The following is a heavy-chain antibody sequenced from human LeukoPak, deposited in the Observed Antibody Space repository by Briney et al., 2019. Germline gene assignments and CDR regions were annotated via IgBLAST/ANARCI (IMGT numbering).Heavy chain of an antibody. V-gene: IGHV3-21*01. CDR1: GFTFSSYS. CDR3: AESYGSGTYIDY. Sequence: GGSLRLSCAASGFTFSSYSMNWVRQAPGKGLEWVSSISSSSYIYYADSVKGRFTISRDNAKNSLYLQMNSLRAEDTAVYYCAESYGSGTYIDYWGQGTLVTVSS. D-gene: IGHD3-10*01. J-gene: IGHJ4*02. CDR2: ISSSSYI.